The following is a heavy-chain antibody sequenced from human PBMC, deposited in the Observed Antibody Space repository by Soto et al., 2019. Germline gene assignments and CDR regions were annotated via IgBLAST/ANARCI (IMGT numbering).Heavy chain of an antibody. V-gene: IGHV5-10-1*01. Sequence: GESLKISCTGFGYTSTTFWISWVRQMPGKGLEWMGRIDPRDSYVNYSPSFQGHVTISLDKSISTAYLQWGSLKASDTAMYYCARLFCSTTTCDSWFDPWGQGTLVTVSS. CDR2: IDPRDSYV. D-gene: IGHD2-2*01. CDR3: ARLFCSTTTCDSWFDP. CDR1: GYTSTTFW. J-gene: IGHJ5*02.